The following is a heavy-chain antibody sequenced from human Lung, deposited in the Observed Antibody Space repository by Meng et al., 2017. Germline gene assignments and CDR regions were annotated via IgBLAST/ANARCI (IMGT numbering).Heavy chain of an antibody. J-gene: IGHJ4*02. CDR1: GFSFSSHA. V-gene: IGHV3-30*04. D-gene: IGHD3-22*01. Sequence: QVQLAESGGALVQPGRSLRLSCAASGFSFSSHAMHWVRQAPGKGLEWVALISYDGSGEGYADSVKGRFTISRDNSKSTLYLQMDSLRPEDTAVCYCIAEIGPKSFDNWGQGTLVTVSS. CDR3: IAEIGPKSFDN. CDR2: ISYDGSGE.